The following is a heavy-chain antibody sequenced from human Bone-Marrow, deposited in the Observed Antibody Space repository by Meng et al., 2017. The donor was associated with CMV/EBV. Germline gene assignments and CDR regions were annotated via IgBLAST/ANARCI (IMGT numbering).Heavy chain of an antibody. D-gene: IGHD2-2*01. Sequence: SVKVSCKASGGTFSSYAISWVRQAPGQGLEWMGGIIPIFGTANYAQKFQGRVTITTDESTSTAYMELSSLRSEDTAVYYCARTVVPAVPLGYGMDVWGQGTTVTGSS. CDR2: IIPIFGTA. CDR1: GGTFSSYA. CDR3: ARTVVPAVPLGYGMDV. V-gene: IGHV1-69*05. J-gene: IGHJ6*01.